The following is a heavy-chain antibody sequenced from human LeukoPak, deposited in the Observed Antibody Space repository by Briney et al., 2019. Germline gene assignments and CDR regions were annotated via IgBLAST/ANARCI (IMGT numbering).Heavy chain of an antibody. J-gene: IGHJ4*02. D-gene: IGHD6-19*01. Sequence: GGSLRLSCAASGFTFSSYAMSWVRQAPGKGLEWVSAISGSGGSTYYADSVKGRFTISRDNSKNTLYLQMNSLRAEGTAVYYCATEQYSGWYDAYFDYWGQGTLVTVSS. CDR1: GFTFSSYA. CDR2: ISGSGGST. CDR3: ATEQYSGWYDAYFDY. V-gene: IGHV3-23*01.